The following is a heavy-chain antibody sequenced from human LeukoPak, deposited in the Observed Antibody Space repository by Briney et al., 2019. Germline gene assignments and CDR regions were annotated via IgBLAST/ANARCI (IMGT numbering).Heavy chain of an antibody. CDR2: IIPIFVTA. CDR3: ANAPYGSGRYVLSGFDP. CDR1: GGTFSSYA. V-gene: IGHV1-69*13. J-gene: IGHJ5*02. D-gene: IGHD3-10*01. Sequence: SVKLSYKASGGTFSSYAISWVRQAPGQGLKWWGGIIPIFVTANYAQKFQGRVTITADETTSTAYRELSSLRSEDTAVYYCANAPYGSGRYVLSGFDPWGQGTLVTV.